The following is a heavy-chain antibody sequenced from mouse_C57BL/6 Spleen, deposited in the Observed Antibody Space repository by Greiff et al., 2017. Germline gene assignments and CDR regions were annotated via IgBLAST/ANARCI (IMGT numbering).Heavy chain of an antibody. J-gene: IGHJ4*01. Sequence: VKLQESGAELARPGASVKLSCKASGYTFTSYGISWVKQRTGQGLEWIGEIYPRSGNTYYNEKFKGKATLTADKSSSTAYMELRSLTSEDSAVXFCARLIYGSSLYYAMDYWGQGTSVTVSS. V-gene: IGHV1-81*01. CDR2: IYPRSGNT. CDR3: ARLIYGSSLYYAMDY. CDR1: GYTFTSYG. D-gene: IGHD1-1*01.